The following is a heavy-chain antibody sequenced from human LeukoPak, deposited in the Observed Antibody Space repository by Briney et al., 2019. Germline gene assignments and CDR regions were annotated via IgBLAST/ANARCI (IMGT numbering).Heavy chain of an antibody. Sequence: PSETLSLTRAVYGGSFSGYYWSWIRQPPGKGLECIGEINHSGSTNYNPSLKSRVTISVDTSKNQFSLKLSSVTAADTAVYYCARGRPLYYDILTGYLRTNWFDPWGQGTLVTVSS. CDR3: ARGRPLYYDILTGYLRTNWFDP. CDR2: INHSGST. V-gene: IGHV4-34*01. CDR1: GGSFSGYY. J-gene: IGHJ5*02. D-gene: IGHD3-9*01.